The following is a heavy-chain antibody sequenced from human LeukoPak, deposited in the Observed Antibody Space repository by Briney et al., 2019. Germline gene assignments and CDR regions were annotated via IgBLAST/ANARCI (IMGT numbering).Heavy chain of an antibody. V-gene: IGHV3-21*01. CDR1: GFTFSSYA. J-gene: IGHJ5*02. D-gene: IGHD2-15*01. CDR2: ISSSSSYI. Sequence: GGSLRLSCAASGFTFSSYAMSWVRQAPGKGLEWVSSISSSSSYIYYADSVKGRFTISRDNAKNSLYLQMNSLRAEDTAVYYCARVGYCSGGSCYLDPWGQGTLVTVSS. CDR3: ARVGYCSGGSCYLDP.